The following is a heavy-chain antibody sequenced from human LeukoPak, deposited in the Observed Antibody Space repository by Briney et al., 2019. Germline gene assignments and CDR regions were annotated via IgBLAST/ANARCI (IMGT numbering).Heavy chain of an antibody. J-gene: IGHJ5*02. Sequence: SETLSLTCTVSGGSISSYYWSWIRPPPGKGLGWIGYIYYSGSTKYNPSLKSRVTISVDTPKNQFSLKLSSVTAADTAVYYCARGAPYSSSWYRWGQGTLVTVSS. CDR3: ARGAPYSSSWYR. D-gene: IGHD6-13*01. V-gene: IGHV4-59*01. CDR2: IYYSGST. CDR1: GGSISSYY.